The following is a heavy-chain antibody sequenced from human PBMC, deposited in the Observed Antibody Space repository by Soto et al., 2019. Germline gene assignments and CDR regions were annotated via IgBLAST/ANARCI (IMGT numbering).Heavy chain of an antibody. CDR3: ATDKGSIAAAVSAFDI. CDR1: GYTLTEFS. CDR2: FDPEDGET. D-gene: IGHD6-13*01. Sequence: ASVKVSCKVSGYTLTEFSMHWVRQAPGKGLEWMGGFDPEDGETIYAQKFQGRVTMTEDTSTDTAYMELSSLRSEDTAVYYCATDKGSIAAAVSAFDIWGQGTMVTVSS. V-gene: IGHV1-24*01. J-gene: IGHJ3*02.